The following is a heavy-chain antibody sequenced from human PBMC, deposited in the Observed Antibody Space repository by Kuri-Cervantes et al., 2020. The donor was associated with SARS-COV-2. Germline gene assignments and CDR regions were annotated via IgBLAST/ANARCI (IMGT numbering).Heavy chain of an antibody. CDR3: AKDSTPTPGGYRGDWFDP. CDR2: IYHSGST. Sequence: GSLRLSCAVSGYSIGSGYYWGWIRQPPGKGLEWIGSIYHSGSTYYNPSLKSRVTISVDTSKNQFSLKLSSVTAADTAVYYCAKDSTPTPGGYRGDWFDPWGQGTLVTVSS. D-gene: IGHD5-18*01. V-gene: IGHV4-38-2*02. J-gene: IGHJ5*02. CDR1: GYSIGSGYY.